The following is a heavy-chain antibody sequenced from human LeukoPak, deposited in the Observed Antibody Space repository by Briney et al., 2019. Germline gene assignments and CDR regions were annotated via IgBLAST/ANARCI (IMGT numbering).Heavy chain of an antibody. J-gene: IGHJ4*02. Sequence: ASVKVSCKASGYTFTGYYMHWVRQAPGRGLEWMGWINPNSGGTNYAQKFQGRVTMTRDTSISTAYMELSRLRSDDTAVYYCARGDTIFGVVRYYFDYWGQGTLVTVSS. CDR1: GYTFTGYY. CDR3: ARGDTIFGVVRYYFDY. V-gene: IGHV1-2*02. CDR2: INPNSGGT. D-gene: IGHD3-3*01.